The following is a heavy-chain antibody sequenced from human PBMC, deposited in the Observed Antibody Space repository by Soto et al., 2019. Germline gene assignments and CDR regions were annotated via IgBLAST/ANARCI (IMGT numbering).Heavy chain of an antibody. CDR1: GYTFTSYD. CDR3: ARASSSSWAPFFDY. V-gene: IGHV1-8*01. CDR2: MNPNSGNT. D-gene: IGHD6-13*01. J-gene: IGHJ4*02. Sequence: QVQLVQSGAEVKKPGASVKVSCKASGYTFTSYDINWVRQATGQGLEWMGWMNPNSGNTGYAQKFQGRVTMTRNTSRSTAYMELSSLRCEDTAVYYCARASSSSWAPFFDYWGQGTLVTVSS.